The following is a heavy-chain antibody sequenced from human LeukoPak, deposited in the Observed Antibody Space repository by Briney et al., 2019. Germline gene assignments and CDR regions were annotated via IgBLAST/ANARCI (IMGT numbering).Heavy chain of an antibody. D-gene: IGHD6-13*01. V-gene: IGHV3-21*01. J-gene: IGHJ4*02. Sequence: PAGSLRLAWAVSGFTFSSYSMKWVRQPPGGGLEWVSSISSSSSYIYYADSVKGRFTISRDNAKNSLYLQMNSLRDEDTAVYYCARDLVFLSIAAAGTAHDYWGQGTLVTVSS. CDR3: ARDLVFLSIAAAGTAHDY. CDR1: GFTFSSYS. CDR2: ISSSSSYI.